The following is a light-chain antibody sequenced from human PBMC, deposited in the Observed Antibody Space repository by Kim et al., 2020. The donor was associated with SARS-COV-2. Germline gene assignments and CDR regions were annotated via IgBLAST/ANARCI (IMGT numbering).Light chain of an antibody. V-gene: IGKV1-5*01. CDR3: QHHNTYPIT. CDR1: QNVNRW. J-gene: IGKJ5*01. Sequence: AAVGDRVSITCRASQNVNRWLAWYQQKPGKAPKGLIYDASTVETGVPSRFSGSGSGTEFTLTISSLQPDDFATYYCQHHNTYPITFGQRTRLEIK. CDR2: DAS.